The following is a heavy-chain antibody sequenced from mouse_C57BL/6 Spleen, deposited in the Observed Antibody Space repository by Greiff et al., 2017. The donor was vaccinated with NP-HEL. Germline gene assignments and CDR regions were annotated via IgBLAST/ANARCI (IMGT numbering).Heavy chain of an antibody. J-gene: IGHJ3*01. D-gene: IGHD1-1*01. CDR3: ARGRAFITTKAY. CDR2: IDPSDSET. Sequence: QVQLKQPGAELVRPGSSVKLSCKASGYTFTSYWMHWVKQRPIQGLEWIGNIDPSDSETHYNQKFKDKATLTVDKSSSTAYMQLSSLTSEDSAVYYCARGRAFITTKAYWGQGTLVTVSA. V-gene: IGHV1-52*01. CDR1: GYTFTSYW.